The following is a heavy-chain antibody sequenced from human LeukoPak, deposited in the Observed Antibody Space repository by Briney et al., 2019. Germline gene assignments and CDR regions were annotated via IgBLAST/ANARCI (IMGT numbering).Heavy chain of an antibody. CDR1: GYTFTGYY. CDR2: INPNSGGT. Sequence: ASVKVSCKASGYTFTGYYMHWVRQAPGQGLEWMGWINPNSGGTNYAQKFQGRVTMTRDTSISTAYMELSRLRSDDTAVYYCARVGTAGATTHDSNDYWGQGTLVTVSS. CDR3: ARVGTAGATTHDSNDY. J-gene: IGHJ4*02. D-gene: IGHD1-26*01. V-gene: IGHV1-2*02.